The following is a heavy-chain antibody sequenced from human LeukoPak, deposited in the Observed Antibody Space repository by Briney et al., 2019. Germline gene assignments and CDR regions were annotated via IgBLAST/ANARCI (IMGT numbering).Heavy chain of an antibody. Sequence: PGGSLRLSCAASGFTFSSYAMSWVRRAPGKGLEWVSAISGSGGSTYYADSVKGRFTISRDNSKNTLYLQMNSLRAEDTAVYYCAKVQVDTAMVPEVYFDYWGQGTLVTVSS. CDR1: GFTFSSYA. D-gene: IGHD5-18*01. CDR2: ISGSGGST. CDR3: AKVQVDTAMVPEVYFDY. J-gene: IGHJ4*02. V-gene: IGHV3-23*01.